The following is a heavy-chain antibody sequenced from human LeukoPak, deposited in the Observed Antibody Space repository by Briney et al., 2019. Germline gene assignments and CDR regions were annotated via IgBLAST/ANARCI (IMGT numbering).Heavy chain of an antibody. D-gene: IGHD1-1*01. Sequence: SVKVSCKASGGTFSSYAISWVRQAPGQGLEWMGRIIPILGIANYAQKFQGRVTITADKSTSTAYMELSSLRPEDTAVYYCARVPTESTTGTTFWWFDPWGQGTLVTVSS. CDR3: ARVPTESTTGTTFWWFDP. CDR1: GGTFSSYA. J-gene: IGHJ5*02. CDR2: IIPILGIA. V-gene: IGHV1-69*04.